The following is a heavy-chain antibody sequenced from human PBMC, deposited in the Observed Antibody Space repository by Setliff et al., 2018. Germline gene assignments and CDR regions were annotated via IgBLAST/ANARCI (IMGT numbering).Heavy chain of an antibody. CDR2: IKEDGSEK. J-gene: IGHJ4*02. Sequence: GVSLRLSCAASRFTFSNYWMSWVRQAPGKGLEWVANIKEDGSEKYYVDSVKGRFTVSRDNAKNSLYLQMTSLRAEDTAIYYCARTTGYRLEGDFDYWGQGTLVTVSS. CDR3: ARTTGYRLEGDFDY. CDR1: RFTFSNYW. D-gene: IGHD3-16*01. V-gene: IGHV3-7*03.